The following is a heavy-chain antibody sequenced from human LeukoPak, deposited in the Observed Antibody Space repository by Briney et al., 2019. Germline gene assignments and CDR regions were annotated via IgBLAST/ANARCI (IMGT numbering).Heavy chain of an antibody. D-gene: IGHD4-11*01. CDR2: INHSGST. CDR3: ARGYYSNYPFDY. Sequence: SETLSLTCAVYGGSFSGYYWSLIRQPPGKGLEWIGEINHSGSTNYNPSLKSRVTISVDTSKNQFSLKLSSVTAADTAVYYCARGYYSNYPFDYWGQGTLVTVSS. V-gene: IGHV4-34*01. J-gene: IGHJ4*02. CDR1: GGSFSGYY.